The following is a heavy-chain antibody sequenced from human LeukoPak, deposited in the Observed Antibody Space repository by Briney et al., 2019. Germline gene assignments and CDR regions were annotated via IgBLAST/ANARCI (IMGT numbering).Heavy chain of an antibody. J-gene: IGHJ4*02. D-gene: IGHD6-13*01. Sequence: ASVKVSFKDSGYTFTSYGISWVRQAPGQGLEWMGWISAYNGNTNYAQKLQGNVTITTDTSTSTAYMELRSLRSDDTAVYYCASSYSSSWYAAFDYWGQGTLVTVSS. CDR3: ASSYSSSWYAAFDY. V-gene: IGHV1-18*01. CDR1: GYTFTSYG. CDR2: ISAYNGNT.